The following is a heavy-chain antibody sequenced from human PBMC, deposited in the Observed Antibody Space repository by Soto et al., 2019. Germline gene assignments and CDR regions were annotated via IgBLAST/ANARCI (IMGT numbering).Heavy chain of an antibody. D-gene: IGHD3-16*01. CDR3: ARGRFRRTWFDP. CDR1: GYTFTNYD. CDR2: MNPDSGNT. V-gene: IGHV1-8*01. J-gene: IGHJ5*02. Sequence: QVQLEQSEAEVKKPGASVKVSCKASGYTFTNYDIHWVRQATGQGLEWMGWMNPDSGNTGQSKQFQGRVTMTRDTSISTDYMEMSSLRSEDTAVYYCARGRFRRTWFDPWGQGTLVTVSS.